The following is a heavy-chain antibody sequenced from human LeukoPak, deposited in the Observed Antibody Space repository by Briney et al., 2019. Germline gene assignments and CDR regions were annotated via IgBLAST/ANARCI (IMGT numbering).Heavy chain of an antibody. D-gene: IGHD3-22*01. CDR2: IRYDGSNK. V-gene: IGHV3-30*02. CDR1: GFTFSSYG. J-gene: IGHJ4*02. CDR3: AKGRPIYYYDSSGYGYFDY. Sequence: GGSLRLPCAASGFTFSSYGMHWVRQAPGKGLEWVAFIRYDGSNKYYADSVKGRFTISRDNSKNTLYLQMNSLRAEDTAVYYCAKGRPIYYYDSSGYGYFDYWGQGTLVTVSS.